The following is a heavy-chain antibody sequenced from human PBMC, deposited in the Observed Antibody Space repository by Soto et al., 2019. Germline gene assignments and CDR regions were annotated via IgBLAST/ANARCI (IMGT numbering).Heavy chain of an antibody. Sequence: SAIQSLTSPVSGVSISSGCYYLRRIRPHPGKGLEWIGYIYYSGSTYYNPSLKSRVTISVDTSKNQFSLKLSSVTAADTAVYYCARAYGDYYYYGMDFWCQGTTGTV. CDR3: ARAYGDYYYYGMDF. CDR1: GVSISSGCYY. CDR2: IYYSGST. D-gene: IGHD4-17*01. V-gene: IGHV4-31*03. J-gene: IGHJ6*02.